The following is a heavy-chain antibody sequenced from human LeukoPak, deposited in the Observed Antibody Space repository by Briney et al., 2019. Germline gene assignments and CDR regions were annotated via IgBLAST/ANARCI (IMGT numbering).Heavy chain of an antibody. CDR2: ISGSGVST. J-gene: IGHJ4*02. D-gene: IGHD1-26*01. CDR1: GFRFSSYA. V-gene: IGHV3-23*01. Sequence: TGGSLRLSCAASGFRFSSYAMSWVRQAPGKGLEWVSAISGSGVSTYYADSVKGRFTISRDNAQNSLYLQMNSLRAEDTAIYYCVRDRGTYRPIDYWGQGTLVTVSS. CDR3: VRDRGTYRPIDY.